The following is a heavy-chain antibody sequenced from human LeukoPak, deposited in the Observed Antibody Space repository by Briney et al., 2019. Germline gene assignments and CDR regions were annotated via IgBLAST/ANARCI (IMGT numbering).Heavy chain of an antibody. V-gene: IGHV3-7*01. CDR2: IKQDGSEK. CDR3: ARGTKWYDAFDI. D-gene: IGHD2-15*01. Sequence: GGSLRLSCAASGFTFSSYCMRWVRQAPGKGLEWVANIKQDGSEKYYVDSVKGRFTISRDNAKNSLYLQMNSLRAEDTAVYYCARGTKWYDAFDIWGQGTMVSVSS. CDR1: GFTFSSYC. J-gene: IGHJ3*02.